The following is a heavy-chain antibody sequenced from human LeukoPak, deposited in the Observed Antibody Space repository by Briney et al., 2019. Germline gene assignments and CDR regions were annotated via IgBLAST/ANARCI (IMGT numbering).Heavy chain of an antibody. CDR1: GFTFDDYA. Sequence: PGRSLRLSYAASGFTFDDYAMHWVRQAPGKGLEWVSGIGWNSGGIVYADSVKGRFTISRDNAKNSLYLQMNSLGAEDTAFYYCVKVTAAGFVDHWGQGTLVTVSS. CDR2: IGWNSGGI. D-gene: IGHD6-13*01. CDR3: VKVTAAGFVDH. J-gene: IGHJ4*02. V-gene: IGHV3-9*01.